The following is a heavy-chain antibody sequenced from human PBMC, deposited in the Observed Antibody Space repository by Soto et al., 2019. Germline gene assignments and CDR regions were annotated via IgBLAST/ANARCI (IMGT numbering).Heavy chain of an antibody. V-gene: IGHV2-5*02. Sequence: QITLKESGPTLVKPTQTLTLTCTFSGFSLGTRGVGVGWIRQPPGKALEWPALIYWDDDKRYSPSLKSRLTITKDTSKHQVVLTMTNMDPVDSATYYCARDSSGWYGFDYWGQGTLVTVSS. CDR2: IYWDDDK. CDR3: ARDSSGWYGFDY. J-gene: IGHJ4*02. D-gene: IGHD6-19*01. CDR1: GFSLGTRGVG.